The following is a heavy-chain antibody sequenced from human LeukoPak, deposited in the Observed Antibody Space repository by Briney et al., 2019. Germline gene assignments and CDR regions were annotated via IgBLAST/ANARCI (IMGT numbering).Heavy chain of an antibody. V-gene: IGHV3-48*03. J-gene: IGHJ4*02. Sequence: GGSLRLSCAASGFTFSSYEMNWVRQAPGKGLEWVSYISSSGSTIYYADSVKGRFTISRDNAKNSLYPQMNGLRAEDTAVYYCARPDSTTGYWGQGTLVTVSS. CDR3: ARPDSTTGY. D-gene: IGHD2-2*01. CDR1: GFTFSSYE. CDR2: ISSSGSTI.